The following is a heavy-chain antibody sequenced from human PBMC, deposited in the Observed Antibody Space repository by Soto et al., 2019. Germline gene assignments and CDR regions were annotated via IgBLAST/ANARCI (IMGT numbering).Heavy chain of an antibody. D-gene: IGHD1-1*01. CDR1: GFTFSTYG. CDR3: AKDRATGTPNWFDP. CDR2: ISYDGSNK. V-gene: IGHV3-30*18. J-gene: IGHJ5*02. Sequence: QVQLVESGGGVVQPGRSLTLSCAASGFTFSTYGMHWLRQAPGKGLEWVAVISYDGSNKYYGDSVKGRFTVSRDNPKNTLYLQMNSLRGEDTAVYYCAKDRATGTPNWFDPWGQGTLVIVSS.